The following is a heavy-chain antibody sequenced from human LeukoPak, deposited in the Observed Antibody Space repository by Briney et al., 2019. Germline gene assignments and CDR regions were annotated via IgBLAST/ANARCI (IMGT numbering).Heavy chain of an antibody. CDR3: ARDHRGSMVMSYFAY. CDR1: AFTFSSYW. CDR2: RKCDGSEI. J-gene: IGHJ4*02. V-gene: IGHV3-7*01. D-gene: IGHD2/OR15-2a*01. Sequence: GGSLRLDCAAYAFTFSSYWMSWVRQAPGMGLGWEVNRKCDGSEIYHVGPVKRRLTISRENAKNSMYLQMNCLRGEETAVYYCARDHRGSMVMSYFAYWGQSTLVTVSS.